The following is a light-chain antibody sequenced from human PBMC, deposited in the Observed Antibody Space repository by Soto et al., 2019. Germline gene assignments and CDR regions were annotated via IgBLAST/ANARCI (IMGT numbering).Light chain of an antibody. J-gene: IGKJ2*01. CDR3: QQYGSSLPFT. CDR2: ATS. CDR1: QLVGTTY. Sequence: EIVLTQSPGTLSLSPGERATLSCRASQLVGTTYLAWFQQRPGQAPRLLIYATSSRATGIPDRFSGSGSGTEFTLTISRLEPEDSAMYYCQQYGSSLPFTFGQGTKVEIK. V-gene: IGKV3-20*01.